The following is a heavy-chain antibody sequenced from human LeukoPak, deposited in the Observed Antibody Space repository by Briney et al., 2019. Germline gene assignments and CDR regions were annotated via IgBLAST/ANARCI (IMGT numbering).Heavy chain of an antibody. V-gene: IGHV1-69*05. CDR3: ARVEMATSAEYFQH. CDR1: GGTFSSYA. J-gene: IGHJ1*01. Sequence: SVKVSCKASGGTFSSYAINWVRQAPGQGLEWMGRIIPIFGTANYAQKFQGRVTITTDESTSTAYMELSSLRSEDTAVYYCARVEMATSAEYFQHWGQGTLVTVSS. D-gene: IGHD5-24*01. CDR2: IIPIFGTA.